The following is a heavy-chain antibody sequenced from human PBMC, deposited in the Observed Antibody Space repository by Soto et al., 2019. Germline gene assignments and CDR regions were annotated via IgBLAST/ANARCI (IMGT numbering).Heavy chain of an antibody. Sequence: LSLTCAGSGGSTSSSNCWSWVRQPPGKGLEWIGEIYHSGSTNYNPSLKSRVTISVDKSKNQFSLKLSSVTAADTAVYYCARAQWRGWFDPWGQGTLVTVSP. CDR3: ARAQWRGWFDP. V-gene: IGHV4-4*02. J-gene: IGHJ5*02. CDR1: GGSTSSSNC. CDR2: IYHSGST. D-gene: IGHD6-19*01.